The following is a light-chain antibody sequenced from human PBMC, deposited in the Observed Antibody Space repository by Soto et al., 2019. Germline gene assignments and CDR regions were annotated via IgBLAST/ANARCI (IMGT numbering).Light chain of an antibody. J-gene: IGKJ4*01. CDR3: QQRSNWPALT. CDR1: ESVTTY. Sequence: DIVLTQSPATLSLSPGERATLSCRASESVTTYLAWYRQKPGQPPRLLIYDASKRATGVPVRFSGSGSGTDLTLTISCLEPENFAIYYCQQRSNWPALTFGGGPRWRSN. V-gene: IGKV3-11*01. CDR2: DAS.